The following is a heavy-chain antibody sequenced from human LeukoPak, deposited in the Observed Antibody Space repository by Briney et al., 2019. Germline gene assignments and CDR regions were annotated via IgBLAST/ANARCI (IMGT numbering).Heavy chain of an antibody. D-gene: IGHD6-13*01. CDR1: GGSISSYY. CDR3: AGGYSSSSPTFDY. Sequence: PSETLSLTCTVSGGSISSYYWSWIRQPPGKGLEWIGYIYYSGSTNYNPSLKSRVTISVDTSKNQLSLKLSSVTAADTAVYYCAGGYSSSSPTFDYWGQGTLVTVSS. V-gene: IGHV4-59*01. CDR2: IYYSGST. J-gene: IGHJ4*02.